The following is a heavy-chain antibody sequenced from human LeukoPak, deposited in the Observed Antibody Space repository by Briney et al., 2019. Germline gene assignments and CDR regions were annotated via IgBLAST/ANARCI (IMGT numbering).Heavy chain of an antibody. V-gene: IGHV3-23*01. CDR1: GFTFSSYA. CDR3: AKGDYDFWSSYNTYFDY. J-gene: IGHJ4*02. Sequence: GGSLRLSCAASGFTFSSYATSWVRQAPGKGLEWVSAISGSGGSTYYADSVKGRFTISRDNSKNTLYLQMNSLRAEDTAVYYCAKGDYDFWSSYNTYFDYWGQGTLVTVSS. D-gene: IGHD3-3*01. CDR2: ISGSGGST.